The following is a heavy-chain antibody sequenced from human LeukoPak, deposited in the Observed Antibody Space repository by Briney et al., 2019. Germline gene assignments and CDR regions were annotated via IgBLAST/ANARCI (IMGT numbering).Heavy chain of an antibody. D-gene: IGHD3-16*01. V-gene: IGHV1-24*01. J-gene: IGHJ4*02. CDR1: GYTLTELS. CDR2: FDPEDGET. Sequence: ASVKVSCKVSGYTLTELSMHWVRQAPGKGLEWMGGFDPEDGETIYAQKFQGRVTMTEDTSTRTAYMELSSLRSEDTAVYYCARDNDSRDPPHFDYWGQGTLVTVSS. CDR3: ARDNDSRDPPHFDY.